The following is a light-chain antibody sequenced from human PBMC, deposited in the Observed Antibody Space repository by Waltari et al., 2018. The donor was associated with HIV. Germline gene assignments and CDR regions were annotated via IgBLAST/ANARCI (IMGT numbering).Light chain of an antibody. CDR1: QDISRF. Sequence: DIQLTQSPPFLSASVGDRVTITCRAGQDISRFLAWYQQKPGKAPQLLIYAASTLQTGVPSRFSGSGSGTEFSLTISSLQPEDFATYYCQQLNTYAFTFGPGTKVDIK. V-gene: IGKV1-9*01. CDR3: QQLNTYAFT. CDR2: AAS. J-gene: IGKJ3*01.